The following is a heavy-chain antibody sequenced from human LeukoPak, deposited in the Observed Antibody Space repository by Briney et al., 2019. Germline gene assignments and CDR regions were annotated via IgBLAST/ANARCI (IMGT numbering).Heavy chain of an antibody. V-gene: IGHV4-4*07. Sequence: SETLSLTCTVSGGSISSYSWSWIRQPAGQGLEWIGRIYTSGSTNYNPSLKSRVTMSVDTSKNQFSLKLSSVTAADTAVYYCASSYSGSHPIFDYWGQGTLVTVSS. CDR2: IYTSGST. J-gene: IGHJ4*02. CDR1: GGSISSYS. CDR3: ASSYSGSHPIFDY. D-gene: IGHD1-26*01.